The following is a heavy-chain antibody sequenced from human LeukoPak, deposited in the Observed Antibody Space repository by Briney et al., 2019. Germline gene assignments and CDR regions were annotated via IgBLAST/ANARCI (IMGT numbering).Heavy chain of an antibody. CDR3: ATPYCSGISCLNVFNM. D-gene: IGHD2-2*01. V-gene: IGHV4-31*03. CDR1: GVSVSDGRYY. J-gene: IGHJ3*02. CDR2: KDYSGSA. Sequence: SETLSLTCNVSGVSVSDGRYYWTWIRQHPGKGLEWIGYKDYSGSAKYNPSLKSRLTISIVTSKNHFSLLLSSVTAADTATCNCATPYCSGISCLNVFNMWGEGTRVTVP.